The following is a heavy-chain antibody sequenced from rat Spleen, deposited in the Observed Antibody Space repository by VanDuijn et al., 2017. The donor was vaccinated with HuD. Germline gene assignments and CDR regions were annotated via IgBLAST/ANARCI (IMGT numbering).Heavy chain of an antibody. J-gene: IGHJ3*01. CDR1: DHSITTGYR. D-gene: IGHD1-12*02. CDR3: ARSDGTHYYLPFIY. CDR2: ISYSGST. V-gene: IGHV3-3*01. Sequence: EVQLQESGPGLVKPSQSLSLTCSVTDHSITTGYRWNWIRKFPGNKMEWMGYISYSGSTSYNPSLKSRISITRDTSKNQFFLQVNSVTTEDTATYYCARSDGTHYYLPFIYWGQGTLVTVSS.